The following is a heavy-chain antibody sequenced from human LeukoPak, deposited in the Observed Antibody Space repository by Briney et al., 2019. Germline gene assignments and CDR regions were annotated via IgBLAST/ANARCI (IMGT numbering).Heavy chain of an antibody. CDR2: IYHGGSA. CDR3: ARYFSGGQFKWFDP. Sequence: SQTLSLTCAVSGDSISSGGYSWSWIRQPPGKGLEWIGYIYHGGSAYYDPSLKSRVNISVDKSMNQFSLELSSVTAADTAVYYSARYFSGGQFKWFDPWGQGTLVTVSS. J-gene: IGHJ5*02. CDR1: GDSISSGGYS. V-gene: IGHV4-30-2*01. D-gene: IGHD1-26*01.